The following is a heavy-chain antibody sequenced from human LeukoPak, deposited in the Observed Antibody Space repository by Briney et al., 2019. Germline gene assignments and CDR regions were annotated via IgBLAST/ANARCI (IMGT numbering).Heavy chain of an antibody. CDR1: GYSISSGYY. D-gene: IGHD6-19*01. J-gene: IGHJ4*02. Sequence: SETLSLTCTVSGYSISSGYYWGWIRQPPGKGLEWIGSIYHSGSTYYNPSLKSRVTISVDTSKNQFSLKLSSVTAADTAVYYCARPSSSGWTPFDYWGQGTLVTVSS. CDR2: IYHSGST. V-gene: IGHV4-38-2*02. CDR3: ARPSSSGWTPFDY.